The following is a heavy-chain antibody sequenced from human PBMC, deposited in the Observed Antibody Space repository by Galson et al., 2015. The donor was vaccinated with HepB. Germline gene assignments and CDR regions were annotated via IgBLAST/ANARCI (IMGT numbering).Heavy chain of an antibody. CDR1: GFTFSSYG. CDR3: ARDPRAYCSGGSCYGGWFDP. CDR2: IWYDGSNK. J-gene: IGHJ5*02. V-gene: IGHV3-33*01. Sequence: SLRLSCAASGFTFSSYGMHWVRQAPGKGLEWVAVIWYDGSNKYYADSVKGRFTISRDNSKNTLYLQMNSLRAEDTAVYYCARDPRAYCSGGSCYGGWFDPWGQGTLVTVSS. D-gene: IGHD2-15*01.